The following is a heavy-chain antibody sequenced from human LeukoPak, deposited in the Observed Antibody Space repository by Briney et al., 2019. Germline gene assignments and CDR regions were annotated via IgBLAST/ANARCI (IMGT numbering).Heavy chain of an antibody. CDR3: ALTPDYYGSGSFDY. V-gene: IGHV3-7*01. J-gene: IGHJ4*02. CDR1: GFTFSSYW. D-gene: IGHD3-10*01. CDR2: IKEDGSEK. Sequence: GGSLRLSCAASGFTFSSYWMSWVRQAPGKGLEWVADIKEDGSEKYYVDSVKGRFTISRDNAKNSLYLQMNSLRAEDTAVFYCALTPDYYGSGSFDYWGQGTLVTVSS.